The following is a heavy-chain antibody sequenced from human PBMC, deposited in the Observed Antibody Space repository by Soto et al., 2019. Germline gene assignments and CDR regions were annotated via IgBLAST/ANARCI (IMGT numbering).Heavy chain of an antibody. J-gene: IGHJ4*02. D-gene: IGHD3-10*01. V-gene: IGHV1-8*01. CDR3: ARVATMVRGPLGY. CDR1: EYTFTSYD. Sequence: QVQLVQSGAEVKKPGASVKVSCKDSEYTFTSYDINWVRQATGQGLEWMGWMKPNSGNTGYAQKFQGRVTMTRNTSISTAYMELSSLRSEDTAVYYCARVATMVRGPLGYWGQGTLVTVSS. CDR2: MKPNSGNT.